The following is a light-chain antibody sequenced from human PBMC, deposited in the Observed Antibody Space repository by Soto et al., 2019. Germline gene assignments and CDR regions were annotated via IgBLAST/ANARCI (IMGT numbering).Light chain of an antibody. CDR2: AAS. CDR3: QKYNTVPWT. V-gene: IGKV1-27*01. J-gene: IGKJ1*01. CDR1: QGISKY. Sequence: DIQMTQSPSSLSASIGDRVTITCRASQGISKYLAWYQQKPGKVPKLLIYAASTLQSGVPSRFSGSGSGTEFTLTISSLQPEDVATYYCQKYNTVPWTFGQGTKVEIK.